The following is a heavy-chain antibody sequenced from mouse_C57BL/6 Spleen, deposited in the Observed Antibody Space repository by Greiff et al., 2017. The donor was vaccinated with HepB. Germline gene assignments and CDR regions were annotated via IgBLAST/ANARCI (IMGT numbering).Heavy chain of an antibody. CDR2: ISSGSSTI. Sequence: EVQLQQSGGGLVKPGGSLKLSCAASGFTFSDYGMHWVRQAPEKGLEWVAYISSGSSTIYYADTVKGRFTISRDNAKNTLFLQMTSLRSEDTAMYYCARDDGYYVAWFAYWGQGTLVTVSA. J-gene: IGHJ3*01. CDR1: GFTFSDYG. D-gene: IGHD2-3*01. CDR3: ARDDGYYVAWFAY. V-gene: IGHV5-17*01.